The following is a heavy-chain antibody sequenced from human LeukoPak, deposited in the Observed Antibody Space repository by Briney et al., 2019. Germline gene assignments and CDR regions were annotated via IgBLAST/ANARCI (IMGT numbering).Heavy chain of an antibody. CDR2: IIPIFGTA. CDR1: GGTFSSYA. D-gene: IGHD3-9*01. Sequence: SVKVSCKASGGTFSSYAISWVRQAPGQGLEWVGGIIPIFGTANYAQKFQGRVTITADESTSTAYMELSSLRSEDTAVYYCARGAQLRYFDWLLSPWGQGTLVTVSS. V-gene: IGHV1-69*01. CDR3: ARGAQLRYFDWLLSP. J-gene: IGHJ5*02.